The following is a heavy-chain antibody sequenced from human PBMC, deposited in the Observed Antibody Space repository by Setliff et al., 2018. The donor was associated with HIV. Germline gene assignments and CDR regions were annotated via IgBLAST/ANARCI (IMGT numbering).Heavy chain of an antibody. J-gene: IGHJ4*02. Sequence: TLSLTCAVYGESLSPYFWSWIRQTPGKGPEWIGEINHSGSTNYNPSLKSRVTIAVDTSKNQFSLKLSFVTAADTAVYYCAMVIGWNDAGDYWGRGTLVTSPQ. CDR3: AMVIGWNDAGDY. D-gene: IGHD1-1*01. V-gene: IGHV4-34*01. CDR2: INHSGST. CDR1: GESLSPYF.